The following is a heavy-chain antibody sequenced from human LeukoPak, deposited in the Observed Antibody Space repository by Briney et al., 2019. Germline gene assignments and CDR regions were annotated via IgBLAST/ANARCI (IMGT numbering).Heavy chain of an antibody. D-gene: IGHD2/OR15-2a*01. V-gene: IGHV3-23*01. Sequence: PGGSLRLSCAASGFTFSSYWMHWVRQAPGKGLEWVSAISGSGGSTYYADSVKGRFTISRDNSKNTLYLQMNSLRAEDTAVYYCAKEGIYFPRARADYWGQGTLVTVSS. J-gene: IGHJ4*02. CDR2: ISGSGGST. CDR1: GFTFSSYW. CDR3: AKEGIYFPRARADY.